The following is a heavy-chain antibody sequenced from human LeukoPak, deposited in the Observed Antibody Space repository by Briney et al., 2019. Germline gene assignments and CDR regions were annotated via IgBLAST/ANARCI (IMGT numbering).Heavy chain of an antibody. J-gene: IGHJ6*03. D-gene: IGHD3-10*01. V-gene: IGHV3-43D*03. CDR1: GFTFDDYA. CDR3: ARMSGSGFYFYMDV. CDR2: ISWDGGST. Sequence: PGGSLRLSCAASGFTFDDYAMHWVRQAPGKGLEWVSLISWDGGSTYYADSVKGRFTISRDNAKNSLYLQMNSLRAEDTALYHCARMSGSGFYFYMDVWGKGTTVTVSS.